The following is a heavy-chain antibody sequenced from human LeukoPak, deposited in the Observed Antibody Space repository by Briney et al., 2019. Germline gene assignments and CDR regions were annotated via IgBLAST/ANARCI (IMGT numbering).Heavy chain of an antibody. CDR1: GFTVSSNY. J-gene: IGHJ4*02. Sequence: PGGSLRLSCAASGFTVSSNYMSWVRQAPGKGLEWVSVIYSGGSTYYADSVKGRFTISRDNSKNTLYLQMNSLRAEDTAVYYCARGYCRSTSCYGVRDYWGQGTLVTVSS. D-gene: IGHD2-2*01. V-gene: IGHV3-66*01. CDR2: IYSGGST. CDR3: ARGYCRSTSCYGVRDY.